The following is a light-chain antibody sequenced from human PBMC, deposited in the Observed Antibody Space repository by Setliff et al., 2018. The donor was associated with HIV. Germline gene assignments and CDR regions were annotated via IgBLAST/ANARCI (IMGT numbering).Light chain of an antibody. CDR1: QSVLYSSHNKNY. J-gene: IGKJ1*01. CDR2: WAS. CDR3: QQFFSTPET. V-gene: IGKV4-1*01. Sequence: DIVMTQSPDSLSMSVGERATINCKASQSVLYSSHNKNYLAWYQQKAGQPPKLLIYWASIRESGVPDRFSGSGSGTDFTLTISSLQAEDVAVYYCQQFFSTPETFGQGTRWIS.